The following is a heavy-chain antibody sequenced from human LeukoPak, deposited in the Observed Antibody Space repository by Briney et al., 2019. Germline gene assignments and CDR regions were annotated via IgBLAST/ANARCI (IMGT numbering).Heavy chain of an antibody. CDR3: VTPLDLSGGYFDL. Sequence: GGSLRLSCAASGFTFSSYAMSWVRQAPGKGLEWVSAISGIGGSTYYADSVKGRFTISRDNSKNTLYLQMNSLRVEDTAVYYCVTPLDLSGGYFDLWGSGTLVTVSS. V-gene: IGHV3-23*01. D-gene: IGHD1-1*01. CDR1: GFTFSSYA. J-gene: IGHJ2*01. CDR2: ISGIGGST.